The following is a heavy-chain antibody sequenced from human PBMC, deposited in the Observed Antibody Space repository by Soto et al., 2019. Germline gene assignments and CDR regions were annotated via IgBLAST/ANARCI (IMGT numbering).Heavy chain of an antibody. V-gene: IGHV1-69*06. Sequence: SVKLSCKASGGTFSSYAISWVRQAPGQGLEWMGGIIPIFGTANYAQKFQGRVTITADKSTSTAYMELSSLRSEDTAVYYCAREMDSSGYSWYYFDYWGQGTLVTVSS. CDR2: IIPIFGTA. CDR1: GGTFSSYA. CDR3: AREMDSSGYSWYYFDY. D-gene: IGHD3-22*01. J-gene: IGHJ4*02.